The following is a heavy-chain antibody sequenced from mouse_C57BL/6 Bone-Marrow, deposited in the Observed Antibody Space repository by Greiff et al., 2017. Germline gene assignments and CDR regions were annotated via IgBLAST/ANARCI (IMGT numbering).Heavy chain of an antibody. CDR1: GYSIPSGYY. D-gene: IGHD1-1*02. CDR3: ARDVVGREG. Sequence: ESGPGLVKPSQSLSLTCSVTGYSIPSGYYWNWIRQFPGNKLEWMGYISYDGSNNYNPSLKNRISITRDTSKNQFFLKLNSVTTEDTATYYCARDVVGREGWGQGTTLTVSS. CDR2: ISYDGSN. V-gene: IGHV3-6*01. J-gene: IGHJ2*01.